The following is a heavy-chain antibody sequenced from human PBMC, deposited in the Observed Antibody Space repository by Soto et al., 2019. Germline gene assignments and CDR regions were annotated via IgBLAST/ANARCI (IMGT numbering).Heavy chain of an antibody. J-gene: IGHJ3*02. D-gene: IGHD1-1*01. CDR1: GFNFSGYY. CDR2: IKQDGSEK. V-gene: IGHV3-7*03. Sequence: PLGTLRLTCAFFGFNFSGYYWSLVRQAPGKGLEWVANIKQDGSEKYYVDSVKGRFTISRDNAKNTLYLQMNSLRAEDTAVYYSARQLELPKVASAIWGKETLVPVSP. CDR3: ARQLELPKVASAI.